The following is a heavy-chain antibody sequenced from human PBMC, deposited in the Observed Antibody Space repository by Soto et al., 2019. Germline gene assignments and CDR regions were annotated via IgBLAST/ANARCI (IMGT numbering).Heavy chain of an antibody. D-gene: IGHD3-3*01. Sequence: YWSWIRQPPGKGLEWIGEINHSGSTNYNPSLKSRVTISVDTSKNQFSLKLSSVTAADTAVYYCARGRFDFWSGYQGSANWFDPWGQGTLVTVSS. J-gene: IGHJ5*02. CDR1: Y. V-gene: IGHV4-34*01. CDR2: INHSGST. CDR3: ARGRFDFWSGYQGSANWFDP.